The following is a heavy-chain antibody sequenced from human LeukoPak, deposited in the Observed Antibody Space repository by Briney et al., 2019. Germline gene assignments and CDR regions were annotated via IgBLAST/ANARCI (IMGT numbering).Heavy chain of an antibody. CDR1: GFTFSSYS. Sequence: GGSLRLSCAASGFTFSSYSMNWVRQAPGKGLEWVSAISGSGGSTYYADSVKGRFTISRDNSKNTLYLQMNSLRAEDTAVYYCASTLSGGSCYFYWGQGTLVTVSS. J-gene: IGHJ4*02. CDR2: ISGSGGST. CDR3: ASTLSGGSCYFY. V-gene: IGHV3-23*01. D-gene: IGHD2-15*01.